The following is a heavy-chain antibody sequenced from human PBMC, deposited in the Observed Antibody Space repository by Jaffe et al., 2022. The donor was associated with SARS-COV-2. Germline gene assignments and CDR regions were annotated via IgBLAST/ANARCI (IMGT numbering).Heavy chain of an antibody. CDR2: IYYSGST. D-gene: IGHD3-22*01. V-gene: IGHV4-30-4*01. J-gene: IGHJ6*02. Sequence: QVQLQESGPGLVKPSQTLSLTCTVSGGSISSGDYYWSWIRQPPGKGLEWIGYIYYSGSTYYNPSLKSRVTISVDTSKNQFSLKLSSVTAADTAVYYCARDPLYYDSSGYSTRDYYGMDVWGQGTTVTVSS. CDR3: ARDPLYYDSSGYSTRDYYGMDV. CDR1: GGSISSGDYY.